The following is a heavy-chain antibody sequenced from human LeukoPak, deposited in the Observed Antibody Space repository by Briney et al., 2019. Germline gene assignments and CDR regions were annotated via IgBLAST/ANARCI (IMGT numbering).Heavy chain of an antibody. J-gene: IGHJ5*02. CDR1: GYTFTSYG. D-gene: IGHD2-15*01. CDR3: AVKGYCSGGSCYPLLFDP. V-gene: IGHV1-18*01. Sequence: GASVKVSCKASGYTFTSYGISWVRQAPGQGLEWMGWISAYNGNTNYAQKLQGRVTMTTDTSTSTAYMELRSLRSDDTAVYYCAVKGYCSGGSCYPLLFDPWGQGTLVTVSS. CDR2: ISAYNGNT.